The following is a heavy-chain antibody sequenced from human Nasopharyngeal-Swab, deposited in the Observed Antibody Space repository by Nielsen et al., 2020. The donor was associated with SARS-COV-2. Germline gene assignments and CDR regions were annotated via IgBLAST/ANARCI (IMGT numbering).Heavy chain of an antibody. CDR2: INYYGTT. V-gene: IGHV4-34*01. J-gene: IGHJ6*02. CDR3: ARGNYFGSGTFHRTYGMDV. Sequence: SETLSLTCAVYGGSFSGYYWSWIRRPPGKGLEWIGEINYYGTTNYSPSLKSRVTISIDTSKNQFSLALRSVTAADTGLYYCARGNYFGSGTFHRTYGMDVWGQGTSVTVSS. CDR1: GGSFSGYY. D-gene: IGHD3-10*01.